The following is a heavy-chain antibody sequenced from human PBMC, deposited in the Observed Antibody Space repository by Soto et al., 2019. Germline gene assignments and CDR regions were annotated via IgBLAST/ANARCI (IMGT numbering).Heavy chain of an antibody. CDR2: IIPIFGTA. D-gene: IGHD6-13*01. CDR1: GGTFSSYA. J-gene: IGHJ6*02. Sequence: GASVKVSCTASGGTFSSYAISWVRQAPGQGLEWMGGIIPIFGTANYAQKFQGRVTITADESTSTAYMELSSLRSEDTAVYYCARREQIAAAGTSRYYYYGMDVWGQGTTVTVSS. CDR3: ARREQIAAAGTSRYYYYGMDV. V-gene: IGHV1-69*13.